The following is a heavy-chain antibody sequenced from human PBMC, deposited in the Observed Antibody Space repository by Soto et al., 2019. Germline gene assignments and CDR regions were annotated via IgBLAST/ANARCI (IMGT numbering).Heavy chain of an antibody. CDR1: GFTFSSYW. D-gene: IGHD1-26*01. CDR3: ARGGSLNWYFDL. Sequence: EVQLVESGGGLVQPGGSLRLSCAASGFTFSSYWMHWVRQAPGKGLVWVSRINSDGSSTSYADSVKGRFTISRYNAKNTLYLQMNSLRAEDTAVYYCARGGSLNWYFDLWCRGTLVTVSS. V-gene: IGHV3-74*01. J-gene: IGHJ2*01. CDR2: INSDGSST.